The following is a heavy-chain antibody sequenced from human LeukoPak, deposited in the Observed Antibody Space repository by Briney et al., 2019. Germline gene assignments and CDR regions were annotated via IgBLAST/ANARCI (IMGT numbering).Heavy chain of an antibody. CDR1: GGSFSGYY. CDR2: INHSGGT. D-gene: IGHD3-10*01. Sequence: SETLPLTCAVYGGSFSGYYWSWIRQPPGKGLEWIGEINHSGGTNYDPSLKSRVTISVDTSKNQFSLKLSSVTAADTAVYYCARGGYGSGRRWFDPWGQGTLVTVSS. J-gene: IGHJ5*02. V-gene: IGHV4-34*01. CDR3: ARGGYGSGRRWFDP.